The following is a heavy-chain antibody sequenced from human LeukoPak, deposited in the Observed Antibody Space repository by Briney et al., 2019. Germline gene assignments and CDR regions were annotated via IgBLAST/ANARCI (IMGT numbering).Heavy chain of an antibody. J-gene: IGHJ4*02. V-gene: IGHV3-21*01. D-gene: IGHD6-13*01. CDR2: ISSSSSYI. Sequence: GGSLRLSCAASGFTFSSYSMNWVRQASGKGLEWVSSISSSSSYIYYADSVKGRFTISRDSAKNSLSLQMNSLRAEDTAVYYCARDDIAAAGPDYWGQGTLVTVSS. CDR1: GFTFSSYS. CDR3: ARDDIAAAGPDY.